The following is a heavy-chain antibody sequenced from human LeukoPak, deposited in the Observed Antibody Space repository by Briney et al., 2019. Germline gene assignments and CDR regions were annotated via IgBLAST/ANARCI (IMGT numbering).Heavy chain of an antibody. Sequence: ASVKVSCKASGYTFTDYYMHWVRQAPGQGLEWMGWINPNSGGTNYAQKFQGRVTMTRDTSISTAYMELSRLRSDDTAVYYCARDRHSSSSGGILYWGQGPLVTVSS. V-gene: IGHV1-2*02. D-gene: IGHD6-6*01. CDR3: ARDRHSSSSGGILY. CDR1: GYTFTDYY. J-gene: IGHJ4*02. CDR2: INPNSGGT.